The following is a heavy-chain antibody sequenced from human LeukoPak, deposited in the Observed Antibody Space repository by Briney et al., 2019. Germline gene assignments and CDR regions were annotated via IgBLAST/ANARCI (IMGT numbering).Heavy chain of an antibody. V-gene: IGHV3-53*01. CDR3: AKGKQAHYYYYGMDV. D-gene: IGHD6-13*01. CDR1: GFTVSSNY. Sequence: QPGGSLRLSCAASGFTVSSNYMSWVRQAPGKGLEWVSVIYSGGSTYYADSVKGRFTISRDNSKNTLYLQMNSLRAEDTAVYYCAKGKQAHYYYYGMDVWGQGTTVTVSS. J-gene: IGHJ6*02. CDR2: IYSGGST.